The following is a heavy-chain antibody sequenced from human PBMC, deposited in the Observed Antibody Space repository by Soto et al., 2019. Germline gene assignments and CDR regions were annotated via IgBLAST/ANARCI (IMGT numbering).Heavy chain of an antibody. V-gene: IGHV1-69*13. CDR1: GGTFSSYA. J-gene: IGHJ4*02. CDR2: IIPIFGTA. Sequence: ASVKVSCKASGGTFSSYAISWVRQAPGQGLEWMGGIIPIFGTANYAQKFQGRVTITADESTSTAYMELSSLRSEDTAVYYCATSPYDFWSGYLPLYFDYWGQGTLVTVSS. D-gene: IGHD3-3*01. CDR3: ATSPYDFWSGYLPLYFDY.